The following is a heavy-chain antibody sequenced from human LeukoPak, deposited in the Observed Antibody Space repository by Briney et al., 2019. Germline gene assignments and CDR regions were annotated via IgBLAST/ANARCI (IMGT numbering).Heavy chain of an antibody. J-gene: IGHJ4*02. V-gene: IGHV1-69*05. CDR1: GGTFSSYA. Sequence: SVKVSCKASGGTFSSYAISWVRQAPGQGLEWMGGIIPIFGTANYAQKFQGRVTITTDESTSTAYMELSSLRSEDTAVYYCASPQEYSSSSFRAGGFDYWGQGTLVTVSS. CDR3: ASPQEYSSSSFRAGGFDY. CDR2: IIPIFGTA. D-gene: IGHD6-6*01.